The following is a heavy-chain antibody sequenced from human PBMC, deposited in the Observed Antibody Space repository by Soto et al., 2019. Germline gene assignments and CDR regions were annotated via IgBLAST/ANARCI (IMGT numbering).Heavy chain of an antibody. CDR1: GYTFTSYA. J-gene: IGHJ3*02. D-gene: IGHD1-1*01. V-gene: IGHV1-3*01. CDR2: INAGNGNA. Sequence: QVQLVQSGADVKKPGASVKVSCKASGYTFTSYAMHLVRQSPGQRLDWMGWINAGNGNAKYSQKFQGRVTITRDTSASTAYMELSSLRSEDTDVYSCESVMYNLNDGEALDIWGQGTMVTVSS. CDR3: ESVMYNLNDGEALDI.